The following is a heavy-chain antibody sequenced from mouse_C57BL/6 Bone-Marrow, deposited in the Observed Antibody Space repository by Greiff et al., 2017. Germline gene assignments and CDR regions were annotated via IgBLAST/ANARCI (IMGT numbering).Heavy chain of an antibody. CDR2: IYPGSGNT. CDR3: ARVWITTVVAPDAMDY. V-gene: IGHV1-66*01. CDR1: GYSFTSYY. J-gene: IGHJ4*01. Sequence: QVQLQQSGPELVKPGASVKISCKASGYSFTSYYIHWVKQRPGQGLEWIGWIYPGSGNTKYNEKFKGKATLTADTSSSTAYMQLSSLTSEDSAVYYCARVWITTVVAPDAMDYWGQGTSGTVSS. D-gene: IGHD1-1*01.